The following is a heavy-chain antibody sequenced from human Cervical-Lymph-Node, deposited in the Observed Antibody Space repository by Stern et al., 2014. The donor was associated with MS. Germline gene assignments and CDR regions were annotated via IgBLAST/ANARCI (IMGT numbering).Heavy chain of an antibody. V-gene: IGHV1-18*01. CDR1: GYTFTSDG. D-gene: IGHD2-15*01. CDR3: ARGLLGSENAFDI. CDR2: ISAYNRNT. Sequence: VQLEESGAEVKKPGDSVQVSCKASGYTFTSDGISLVRQAPVQGIGWMGWISAYNRNTNYAQKLQGRVTMTTDTSTSTAYMELRSLRSDDTAVYYCARGLLGSENAFDIWGQGTMVTVSS. J-gene: IGHJ3*02.